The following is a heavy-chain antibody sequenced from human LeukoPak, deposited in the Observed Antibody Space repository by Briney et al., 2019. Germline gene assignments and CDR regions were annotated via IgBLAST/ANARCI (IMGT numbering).Heavy chain of an antibody. V-gene: IGHV4-34*01. CDR3: ARGVYDYVWGSYRKPHLDY. D-gene: IGHD3-16*02. J-gene: IGHJ4*02. CDR1: GGSFSGYY. CDR2: INHSGST. Sequence: PLETLSLTCAVYGGSFSGYYWSWIRQPPGKGLEWIGEINHSGSTNYNPSLKSRVTISVDTSKNQFSLKLSSVTAADTAVYYCARGVYDYVWGSYRKPHLDYWGQGTLVTVSS.